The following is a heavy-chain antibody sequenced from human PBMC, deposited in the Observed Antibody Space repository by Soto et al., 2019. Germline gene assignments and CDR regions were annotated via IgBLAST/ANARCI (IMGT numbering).Heavy chain of an antibody. Sequence: PPPGNGLEWIGEIYHIGSTNSNPSLKSRVTISVDKSKNQCSLKLSSVTAADTAVYYCARVSGSYYYGMDVWGQGTTVTVSS. CDR3: ARVSGSYYYGMDV. CDR2: IYHIGST. V-gene: IGHV4-4*02. D-gene: IGHD1-26*01. J-gene: IGHJ6*02.